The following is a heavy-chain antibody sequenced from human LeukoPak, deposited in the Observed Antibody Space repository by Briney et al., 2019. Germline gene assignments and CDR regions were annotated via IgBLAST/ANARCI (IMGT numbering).Heavy chain of an antibody. CDR2: ISGGGGST. D-gene: IGHD1-1*01. CDR3: AKGLRGTPVDY. J-gene: IGHJ4*02. Sequence: GGSLRLSCAASGFTFSNYVMSWVRQAPGKGLEWVSAISGGGGSTYYADSVRGRFTISRDNSKNTLYLQMNSLRAEDTAVYYCAKGLRGTPVDYWGQGTLVTVSS. V-gene: IGHV3-23*01. CDR1: GFTFSNYV.